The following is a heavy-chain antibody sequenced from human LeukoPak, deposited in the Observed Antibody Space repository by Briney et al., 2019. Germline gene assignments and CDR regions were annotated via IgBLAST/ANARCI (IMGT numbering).Heavy chain of an antibody. Sequence: PGGSLRLSCGGSGLIFTNYAINWVRQTPGKGLEWLSAISNDGRYIYYTDSVKGRLTTSRDNSRNTVYLQMNGLRVEDTAVYYCATVMGSSPSTAYFAYWGQGTLVTVSS. V-gene: IGHV3-23*01. CDR3: ATVMGSSPSTAYFAY. CDR2: ISNDGRYI. D-gene: IGHD6-6*01. J-gene: IGHJ4*02. CDR1: GLIFTNYA.